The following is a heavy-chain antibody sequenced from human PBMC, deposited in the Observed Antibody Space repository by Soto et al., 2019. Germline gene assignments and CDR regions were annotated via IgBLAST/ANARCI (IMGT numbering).Heavy chain of an antibody. J-gene: IGHJ4*02. D-gene: IGHD6-25*01. Sequence: SETLSLTCTVSGGSISSYYWSWIRQPAGKGLEWIGRIYTSGSTNYNPSLKSRVTMSVDTSKNHFSLKLSSVTAADTAIYYCARHRVAALHFDYWGQGTLVTVSS. CDR3: ARHRVAALHFDY. V-gene: IGHV4-4*07. CDR1: GGSISSYY. CDR2: IYTSGST.